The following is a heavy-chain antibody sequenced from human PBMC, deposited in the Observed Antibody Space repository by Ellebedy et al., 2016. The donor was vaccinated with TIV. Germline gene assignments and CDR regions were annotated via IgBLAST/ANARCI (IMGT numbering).Heavy chain of an antibody. V-gene: IGHV3-23*01. Sequence: GESLKISCAASGFTFASYAMSWVRQAPGKGLEWVSIITGSGGSLYYADSVKGRFTISRDNSKNTLHLQMDSLRAADTAINSCARDSNWGSIDSWGQGTLVTVSS. D-gene: IGHD7-27*01. CDR1: GFTFASYA. CDR3: ARDSNWGSIDS. J-gene: IGHJ4*02. CDR2: ITGSGGSL.